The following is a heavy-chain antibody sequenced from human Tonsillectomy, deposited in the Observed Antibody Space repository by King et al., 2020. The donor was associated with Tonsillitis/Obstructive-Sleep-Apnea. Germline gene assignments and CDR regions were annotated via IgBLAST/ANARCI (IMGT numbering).Heavy chain of an antibody. CDR1: GFTFDDYA. Sequence: LQLVESGGGLVQPGRSLRLSCAASGFTFDDYAMHWVRQAPGKGLEWVSGIRRNSGSIGDAESVTGRLTISRGNAKNSRYLQMNSLRAEDTALYYCAKDIAPTPDIVVVPAGEDAFYIWGQGTMVTVSS. CDR2: IRRNSGSI. V-gene: IGHV3-9*01. J-gene: IGHJ3*02. CDR3: AKDIAPTPDIVVVPAGEDAFYI. D-gene: IGHD2-2*01.